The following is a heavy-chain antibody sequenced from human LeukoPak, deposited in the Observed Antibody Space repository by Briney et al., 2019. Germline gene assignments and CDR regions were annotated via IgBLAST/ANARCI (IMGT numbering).Heavy chain of an antibody. CDR3: ARDAIWQSTRYFDWLVDY. V-gene: IGHV3-11*06. CDR2: ISSSSSYT. Sequence: GGSLRLSCAASGFTFSDYYMSWIRQAPAKGLEWVSYISSSSSYTNYADSVKGRFTISRDNAKNSLYLQMNSLRAEGTAVYYCARDAIWQSTRYFDWLVDYWGQGTLVTVSS. D-gene: IGHD3-9*01. J-gene: IGHJ4*02. CDR1: GFTFSDYY.